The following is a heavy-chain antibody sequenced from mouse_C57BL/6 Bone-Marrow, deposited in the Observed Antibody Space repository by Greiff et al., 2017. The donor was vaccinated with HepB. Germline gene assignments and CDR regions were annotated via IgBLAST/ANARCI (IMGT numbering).Heavy chain of an antibody. Sequence: VQLQQPGAELVKPGASVKLSCKASGYTFTSYWMHWVKQSPGRGLEWIGRIYPNSGGTKYNEKFKSKATLTVDKPSSTAYMQLSSLTSEDSAVYYCARNYDGYYFDYWGQGTTLTVSS. CDR3: ARNYDGYYFDY. J-gene: IGHJ2*01. D-gene: IGHD2-4*01. CDR2: IYPNSGGT. CDR1: GYTFTSYW. V-gene: IGHV1-72*01.